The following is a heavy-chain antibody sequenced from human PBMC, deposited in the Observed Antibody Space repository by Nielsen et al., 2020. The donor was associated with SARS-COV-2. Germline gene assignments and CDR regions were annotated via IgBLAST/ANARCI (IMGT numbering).Heavy chain of an antibody. J-gene: IGHJ4*02. Sequence: SETLSLTRSVSGGSISTGEFYWSWIRQPPGKGLEWIGNMHHSGNTYYNSSLKSRATTTMDTSKNQFSLKLDSVTAADTAVYYCARDRWDTATYDYWGKGTLVTVSS. CDR1: GGSISTGEFY. D-gene: IGHD5-18*01. CDR3: ARDRWDTATYDY. V-gene: IGHV4-31*03. CDR2: MHHSGNT.